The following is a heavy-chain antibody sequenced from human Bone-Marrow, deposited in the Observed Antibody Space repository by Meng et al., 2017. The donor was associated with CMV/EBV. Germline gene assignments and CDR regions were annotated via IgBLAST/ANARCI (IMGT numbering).Heavy chain of an antibody. J-gene: IGHJ5*02. D-gene: IGHD3-10*01. CDR1: GYIFTSYY. CDR2: ITPRGGST. Sequence: KASGYIFTSYYMHWVRQAPGQGLEWMGTITPRGGSTSYAQKFQGRVTMTRDTSTSTVYMELSSLRSEDTAVYYCARGFGELLHWFDPWGQGTLVTVSS. V-gene: IGHV1-46*01. CDR3: ARGFGELLHWFDP.